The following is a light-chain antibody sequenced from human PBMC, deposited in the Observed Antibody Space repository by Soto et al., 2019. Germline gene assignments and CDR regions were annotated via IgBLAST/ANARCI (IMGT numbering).Light chain of an antibody. V-gene: IGKV1-5*03. CDR1: QSISSW. CDR2: KAS. Sequence: DIQMTQSPSTLSASVGDRVTITCRASQSISSWLAWYQQKPGKDPKLLIYKASTLESGVPSRFSGSGAGTEFTLTISGLQPDDFATYYCQQSFTFGPGTKVDIK. CDR3: QQSFT. J-gene: IGKJ3*01.